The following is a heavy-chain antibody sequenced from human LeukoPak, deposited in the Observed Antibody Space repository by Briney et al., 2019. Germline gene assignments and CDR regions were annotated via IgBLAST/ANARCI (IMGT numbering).Heavy chain of an antibody. CDR2: INPNSGGT. V-gene: IGHV1-2*02. Sequence: ASVKVSCKASGYISTGYYMHWVRQAPGQGLEWMGWINPNSGGTNYAQKFQGRVTMTRDTSISTAYMELNRLRSDDTAVYYCARDTTVTTVGWFDPWGQGTLVTVSS. J-gene: IGHJ5*02. D-gene: IGHD4-11*01. CDR3: ARDTTVTTVGWFDP. CDR1: GYISTGYY.